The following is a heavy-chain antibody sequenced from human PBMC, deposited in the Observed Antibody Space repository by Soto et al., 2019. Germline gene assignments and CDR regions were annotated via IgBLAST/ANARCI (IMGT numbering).Heavy chain of an antibody. CDR3: ASNTPRFVVVPADSHELHRFYCYGMDV. CDR1: GGTFSSYA. V-gene: IGHV1-69*13. CDR2: IIPIFGTA. Sequence: RASVKVSCKASGGTFSSYAISWVRQAPGQGLEWMGGIIPIFGTANYAQKFQGRVTITADESTSTAYMELSSLRSEDTAVYYCASNTPRFVVVPADSHELHRFYCYGMDVWGQGTTVTVSS. D-gene: IGHD2-2*01. J-gene: IGHJ6*02.